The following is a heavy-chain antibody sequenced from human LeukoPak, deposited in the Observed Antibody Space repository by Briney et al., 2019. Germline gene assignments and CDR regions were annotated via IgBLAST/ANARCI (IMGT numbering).Heavy chain of an antibody. CDR2: ISWNSGSI. V-gene: IGHV3-9*01. CDR1: GFIFDDYA. CDR3: AKITVDTAMRGAFDI. J-gene: IGHJ3*02. D-gene: IGHD5-18*01. Sequence: PGRSLRLSCAASGFIFDDYAMHWVRQAPGKGLEWVSGISWNSGSIGYADSVKGRFTISRDNAKNSLYLQMNSPRAEDTAVYYCAKITVDTAMRGAFDIWGQGTMVTVSS.